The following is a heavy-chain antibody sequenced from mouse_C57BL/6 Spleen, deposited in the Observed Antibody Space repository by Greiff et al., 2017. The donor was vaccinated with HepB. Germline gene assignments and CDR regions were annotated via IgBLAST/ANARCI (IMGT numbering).Heavy chain of an antibody. CDR2: ISDGGSYT. Sequence: EVKLVESGGGLVKPGGSLKLSCAASGFTFSSYAMSWVRQTPEKRLEWVATISDGGSYTYYPDNVKGRFTISRDNAKNNLYLQMSHLKSEDTAMYYCARDPLTGTYYFDYWGQGTTLTVSS. J-gene: IGHJ2*01. D-gene: IGHD4-1*01. CDR3: ARDPLTGTYYFDY. V-gene: IGHV5-4*01. CDR1: GFTFSSYA.